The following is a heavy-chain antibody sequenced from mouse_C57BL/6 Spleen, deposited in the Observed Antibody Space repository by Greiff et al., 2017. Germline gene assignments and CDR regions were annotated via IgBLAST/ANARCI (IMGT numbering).Heavy chain of an antibody. Sequence: VQLQQSGPELVKPGASVKISCKASGYAFSSSWMNWVKQRPGKGLEWIGRIYPGDGDTNYNGKFKGKATLTADKSSSTAYMQLSSLTSEDSAVYYCARRYDYVDYAMDYWGQGTSGTVSS. V-gene: IGHV1-82*01. D-gene: IGHD2-4*01. CDR2: IYPGDGDT. J-gene: IGHJ4*01. CDR1: GYAFSSSW. CDR3: ARRYDYVDYAMDY.